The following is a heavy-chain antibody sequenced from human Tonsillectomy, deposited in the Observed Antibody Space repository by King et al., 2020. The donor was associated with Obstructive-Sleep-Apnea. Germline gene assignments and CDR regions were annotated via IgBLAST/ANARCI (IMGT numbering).Heavy chain of an antibody. CDR2: IYYSGST. Sequence: QLQESGPGLVKPSETLSLTCTVSGGSISSSSYYWGWIRQPPGKGLEWIGSIYYSGSTYYNPSLKSRVTLSVDTSTNQFSLKLSSVTAADTAVYYCAGDLVGATTPFDYWGQGTLVTVSS. D-gene: IGHD1-26*01. J-gene: IGHJ4*02. CDR3: AGDLVGATTPFDY. V-gene: IGHV4-39*07. CDR1: GGSISSSSYY.